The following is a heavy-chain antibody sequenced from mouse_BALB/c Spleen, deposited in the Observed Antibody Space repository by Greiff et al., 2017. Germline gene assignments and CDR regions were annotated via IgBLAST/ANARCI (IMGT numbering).Heavy chain of an antibody. CDR3: ARGGAGFDY. Sequence: VQLQESGPELVKPGASVKISCKASGYAFSSSWMNWVKQRPGQGLEWIGRIYPGDGDTNYNGKFKGKATLTADKSSSTAYMQLSSLTSVDSAVYFCARGGAGFDYWGQGTTLTVSS. CDR1: GYAFSSSW. CDR2: IYPGDGDT. V-gene: IGHV1-82*01. J-gene: IGHJ2*01. D-gene: IGHD6-1*01.